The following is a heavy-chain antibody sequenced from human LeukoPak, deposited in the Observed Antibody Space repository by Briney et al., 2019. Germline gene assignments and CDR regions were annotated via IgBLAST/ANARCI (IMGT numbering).Heavy chain of an antibody. CDR1: GGTFSSYA. V-gene: IGHV1-69*04. CDR2: IIPIFGIA. CDR3: AREAEDSSGYSLDY. Sequence: GASVKVSCKASGGTFSSYAISWVRQAPGQGLEWMGRIIPIFGIANYAQKFQGRVTITADKSTSTAYMELSSLRSEDTAVYYCAREAEDSSGYSLDYWGQGTLVTVSS. J-gene: IGHJ4*02. D-gene: IGHD3-22*01.